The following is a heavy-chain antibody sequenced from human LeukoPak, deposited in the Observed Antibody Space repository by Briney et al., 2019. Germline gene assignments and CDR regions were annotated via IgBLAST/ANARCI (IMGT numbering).Heavy chain of an antibody. Sequence: GGSLRLSCAASGFTFSTYTMNWVRQAPGKGLEWVSTVSDSSDVHYSDSVKGRFTISRDNARNSLYLQMNSLRDEDTAVYYCARDGLHTAHFDYWGQGTLVTVSS. J-gene: IGHJ4*02. V-gene: IGHV3-48*02. D-gene: IGHD5-18*01. CDR3: ARDGLHTAHFDY. CDR1: GFTFSTYT. CDR2: VSDSSDV.